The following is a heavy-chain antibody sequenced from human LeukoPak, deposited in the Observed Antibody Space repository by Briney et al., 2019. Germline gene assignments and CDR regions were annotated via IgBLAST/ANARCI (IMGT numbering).Heavy chain of an antibody. CDR1: GGSISSGGYY. Sequence: SETLSLTCTVSGGSISSGGYYWSWIHQHPGKGLEWIGYIYYSGSTYYNPSLKSRVTISVDTSKNQFSLKLSSVTAADTAVYYCARVAGYCSGGSCEPLDYWGQGTLVTVSS. D-gene: IGHD2-15*01. J-gene: IGHJ4*02. V-gene: IGHV4-31*03. CDR2: IYYSGST. CDR3: ARVAGYCSGGSCEPLDY.